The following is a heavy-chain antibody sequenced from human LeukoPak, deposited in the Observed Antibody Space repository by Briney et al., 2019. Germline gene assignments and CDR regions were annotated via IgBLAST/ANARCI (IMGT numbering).Heavy chain of an antibody. CDR3: ARGSGNWNRYNWFDP. CDR1: GDSVSSNSAA. J-gene: IGHJ5*02. V-gene: IGHV6-1*01. CDR2: TYYSSKWYN. Sequence: SQTLSLTCAISGDSVSSNSAAWNWIRQSPSRGLEWLGRTYYSSKWYNDYAVSVKSRITINPDTSKNQFSLKLNSVTPEDTAVYYCARGSGNWNRYNWFDPWGQGTLVTVSS. D-gene: IGHD1/OR15-1a*01.